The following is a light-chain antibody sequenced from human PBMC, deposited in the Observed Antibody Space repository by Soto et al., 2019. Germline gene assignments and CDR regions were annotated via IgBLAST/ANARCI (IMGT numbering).Light chain of an antibody. V-gene: IGLV2-14*01. CDR3: SSYTTSNTYV. CDR2: EVS. J-gene: IGLJ1*01. CDR1: SSDVGGYNY. Sequence: SVLTQPASVSGYPGQSITISCTGRSSDVGGYNYVSWYQQHPGKAPKFMIYEVSRRPSGVSNRFSGSKSGNTASLTVSGLQAEDEADYYCSSYTTSNTYVFGNGTKVTVL.